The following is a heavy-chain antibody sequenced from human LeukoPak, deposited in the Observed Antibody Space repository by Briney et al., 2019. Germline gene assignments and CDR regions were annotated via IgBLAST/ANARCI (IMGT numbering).Heavy chain of an antibody. CDR2: IWYDGNNK. CDR1: GFTFSSYG. D-gene: IGHD2-2*01. CDR3: ARDIVVVPAASDAFDI. J-gene: IGHJ3*02. V-gene: IGHV3-33*01. Sequence: GGSLRLSCAAPGFTFSSYGMHWVRQAPGKGLEWVAVIWYDGNNKYYADSVKGRFTISRDNSKNTLYLQMNSLRAEDTAVYYCARDIVVVPAASDAFDIWGQGTMVTVSS.